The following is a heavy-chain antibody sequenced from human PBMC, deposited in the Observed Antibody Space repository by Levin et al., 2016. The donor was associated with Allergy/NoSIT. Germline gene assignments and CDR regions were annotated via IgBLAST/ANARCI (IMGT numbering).Heavy chain of an antibody. Sequence: LRLSCTASGFTFDDYAMHWVRQAPGKGLEWVSGISWNSGSIGYADSVKGRFTISRDNAKNSLYLQMNSLRAEDTALYYCAKGHWSSSTSCPDYWGQGTLVTVSS. J-gene: IGHJ4*02. CDR1: GFTFDDYA. CDR3: AKGHWSSSTSCPDY. V-gene: IGHV3-9*01. CDR2: ISWNSGSI. D-gene: IGHD2-2*01.